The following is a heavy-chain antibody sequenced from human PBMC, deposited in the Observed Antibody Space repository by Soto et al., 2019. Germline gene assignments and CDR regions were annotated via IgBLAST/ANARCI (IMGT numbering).Heavy chain of an antibody. CDR1: GDSVNNNDFY. J-gene: IGHJ5*02. D-gene: IGHD3-3*01. CDR3: ARLDFRSGYYGGRFDP. V-gene: IGHV4-39*01. CDR2: IFYSGTT. Sequence: SETLSLTCTVSGDSVNNNDFYWAWIRQPPGKGLEWVVTIFYSGTTYHNPSLKGRVTASVDRSENQFSLKLTSVTASDTAVYYCARLDFRSGYYGGRFDPWGQGIVVTVSS.